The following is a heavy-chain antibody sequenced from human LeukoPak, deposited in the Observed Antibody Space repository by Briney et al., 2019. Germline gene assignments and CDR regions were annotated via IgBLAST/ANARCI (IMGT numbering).Heavy chain of an antibody. D-gene: IGHD3-22*01. J-gene: IGHJ4*02. Sequence: GGSLRLSCAASGFTFSSYWMSWVRQAPGKGLEWVANIKQDGSEKYYVDSVKGRFTISRDNAKSSLYLQMNSLRAEDTAVYYCARDQGYSYGPYYYDSSGYYPDYWGQGTLVTVSS. CDR2: IKQDGSEK. CDR1: GFTFSSYW. CDR3: ARDQGYSYGPYYYDSSGYYPDY. V-gene: IGHV3-7*01.